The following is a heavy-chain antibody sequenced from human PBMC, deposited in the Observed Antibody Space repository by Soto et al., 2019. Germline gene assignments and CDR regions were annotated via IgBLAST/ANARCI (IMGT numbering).Heavy chain of an antibody. J-gene: IGHJ3*02. D-gene: IGHD4-17*01. CDR2: IWYDGSNK. CDR3: ARGASGDYGDYAGIVAFDI. V-gene: IGHV3-33*08. CDR1: GFTFSSYG. Sequence: GGSLRLSCAASGFTFSSYGMHWVRQAPGKGLEWVAVIWYDGSNKYYADSVKGRFTISRDNSKNTLYLQMNSLRAEDTAVYYCARGASGDYGDYAGIVAFDIWGQGTMVTVSS.